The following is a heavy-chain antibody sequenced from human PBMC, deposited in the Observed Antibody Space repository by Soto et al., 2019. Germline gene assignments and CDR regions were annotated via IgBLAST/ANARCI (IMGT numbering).Heavy chain of an antibody. V-gene: IGHV3-30-3*01. D-gene: IGHD6-13*01. J-gene: IGHJ6*02. CDR3: AREGQQLVYGMDV. CDR2: ISYDGSNK. CDR1: GFTFSSYA. Sequence: QVQLVESGGGVVQPGRSLRLSCAASGFTFSSYAMHWVRQAPGKGLEWVAVISYDGSNKYYADSVKGRFTISRDNSKNTLYLKMNSLRAEDTAVYYCAREGQQLVYGMDVWGQGTTVTVSS.